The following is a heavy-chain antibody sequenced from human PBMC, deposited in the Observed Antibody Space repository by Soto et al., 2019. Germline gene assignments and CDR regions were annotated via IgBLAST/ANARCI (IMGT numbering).Heavy chain of an antibody. CDR1: GGSFSGYY. V-gene: IGHV4-34*01. CDR2: INHSGST. CDR3: ARGRGSGWYRGGYYYYYGMDV. Sequence: SETLSLTCAVYGGSFSGYYWSWIRQPPGKGLEWIGEINHSGSTNYSPSLKSRVTISVDTSKNQFSLKLSSVTAADTAVYYCARGRGSGWYRGGYYYYYGMDVWGQGTTVTVSS. D-gene: IGHD6-19*01. J-gene: IGHJ6*02.